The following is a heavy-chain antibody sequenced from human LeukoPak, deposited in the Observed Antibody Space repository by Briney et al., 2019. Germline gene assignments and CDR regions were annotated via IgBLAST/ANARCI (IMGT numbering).Heavy chain of an antibody. CDR3: ARDYTLTLGTTTYFQH. CDR1: GYIFDIYA. V-gene: IGHV7-4-1*02. Sequence: ASVKVSCKASGYIFDIYAMIWVRQAPGQGLELMGWINTNTGNPTYAQGFTGRFVFSLDTSVSTAYLQISSLKAEDTAVYYCARDYTLTLGTTTYFQHWGQGTLVTVSS. D-gene: IGHD1-7*01. J-gene: IGHJ1*01. CDR2: INTNTGNP.